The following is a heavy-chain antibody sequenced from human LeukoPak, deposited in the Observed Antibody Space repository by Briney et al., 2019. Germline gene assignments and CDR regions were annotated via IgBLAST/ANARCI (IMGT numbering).Heavy chain of an antibody. CDR1: GVSVSDGRYY. V-gene: IGHV4-31*03. CDR2: KYYTGSA. Sequence: SQTLSLTCNVSGVSVSDGRYYWTWIRQHPAKGLGWIGYKYYTGSAKYNPSLKSRLTISVDTSKNQFSLQLRSVPAADTPICYXXXXXCXSXXXXDVFNMXXQXTRVTVSS. CDR3: XXXXCXSXXXXDVFNM. J-gene: IGHJ3*02. D-gene: IGHD2-2*01.